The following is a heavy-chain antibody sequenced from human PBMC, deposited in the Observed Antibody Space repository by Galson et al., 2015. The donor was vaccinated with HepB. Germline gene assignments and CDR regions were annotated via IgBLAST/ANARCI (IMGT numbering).Heavy chain of an antibody. CDR2: ISYDGSNK. Sequence: SLRLSCAASGFTFSSYAMHWVRQAPGKGLEWVAVISYDGSNKYYADFVKGRFTISRDNSKNTLYLQMNSLRAEDTAMYYRARLGLGDYGLRYYYGMDVWGQGTTVTVSS. J-gene: IGHJ6*01. D-gene: IGHD4/OR15-4a*01. V-gene: IGHV3-30-3*01. CDR1: GFTFSSYA. CDR3: ARLGLGDYGLRYYYGMDV.